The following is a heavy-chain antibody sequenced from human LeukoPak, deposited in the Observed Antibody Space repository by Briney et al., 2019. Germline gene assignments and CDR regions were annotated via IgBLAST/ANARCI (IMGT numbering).Heavy chain of an antibody. D-gene: IGHD6-19*01. CDR1: GGSFSGYY. Sequence: SETLSLTCAVYGGSFSGYYWSWIRQPPGKGLEWRGEINHSGSTNYNPSLKSRVTISVDTSKNQFSLKLSSVTAADTAVYYCARGRQWSRAAGFDYWGQGTLVTVSS. J-gene: IGHJ4*02. V-gene: IGHV4-34*01. CDR2: INHSGST. CDR3: ARGRQWSRAAGFDY.